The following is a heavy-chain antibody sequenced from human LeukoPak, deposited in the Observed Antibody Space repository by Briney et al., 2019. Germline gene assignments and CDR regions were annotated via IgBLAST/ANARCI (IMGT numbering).Heavy chain of an antibody. D-gene: IGHD5-18*01. CDR1: GGSFSGYY. CDR3: ARDGIQLWLYDAFDI. CDR2: INHSGST. J-gene: IGHJ3*02. Sequence: SETLSLICAVYGGSFSGYYWSWIRQPPGKGLEWIGEINHSGSTNYNPSLKSRVTISVDTSKNQFSLKLSSVTAADTAVYYCARDGIQLWLYDAFDIWGQGTMVTVSS. V-gene: IGHV4-34*01.